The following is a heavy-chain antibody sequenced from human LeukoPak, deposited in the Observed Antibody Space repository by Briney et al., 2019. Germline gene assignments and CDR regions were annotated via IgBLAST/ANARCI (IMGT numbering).Heavy chain of an antibody. D-gene: IGHD3-9*01. CDR1: GGSISSHY. Sequence: SETLSLTCTVSGGSISSHYWSWIRQPPGKGLEWIGYIYYSGSTNYNPSLKSRVTISVDTSKNQFSLKLSSVTAADTAVYYCAAGGYDILTGHKADYWGQGTLVTVSS. CDR3: AAGGYDILTGHKADY. J-gene: IGHJ4*02. V-gene: IGHV4-59*11. CDR2: IYYSGST.